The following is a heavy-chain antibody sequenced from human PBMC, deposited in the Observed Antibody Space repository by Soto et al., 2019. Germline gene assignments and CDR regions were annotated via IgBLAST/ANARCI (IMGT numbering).Heavy chain of an antibody. V-gene: IGHV1-69*06. CDR2: IIPIFGTA. CDR1: GGTFSSYA. Sequence: ASVKVSCKASGGTFSSYAISWVRQAPGQGLEWMGGIIPIFGTANYAQKFQGRVTITADKSTSTAYMELSSLRSEDTAVYYCAGGQDYYGSGSPTYFDYWGQGALVTVSS. CDR3: AGGQDYYGSGSPTYFDY. J-gene: IGHJ4*02. D-gene: IGHD3-10*01.